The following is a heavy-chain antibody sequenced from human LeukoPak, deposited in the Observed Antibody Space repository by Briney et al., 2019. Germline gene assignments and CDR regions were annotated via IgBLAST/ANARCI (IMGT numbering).Heavy chain of an antibody. CDR1: GGSISSYY. CDR2: IYTSGST. CDR3: ARGHEYYDSSGYYQGPVDY. J-gene: IGHJ4*02. D-gene: IGHD3-22*01. V-gene: IGHV4-4*07. Sequence: SETLSLTCTVSGGSISSYYWSWIRQPAGKGLEWIGRIYTSGSTNYNPSLKSRVTMSVDTFKNQFSLKLSSVTAADTAVYYCARGHEYYDSSGYYQGPVDYWGQGTLVTVSS.